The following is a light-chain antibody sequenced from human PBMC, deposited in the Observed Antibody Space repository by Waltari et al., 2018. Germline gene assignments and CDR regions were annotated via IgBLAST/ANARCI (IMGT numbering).Light chain of an antibody. CDR2: GAS. J-gene: IGKJ4*01. CDR1: QNVVNNY. V-gene: IGKV3-20*01. CDR3: QQCSFSPLT. Sequence: EIVLTQSPGTLSSSTGERATLSCRASQNVVNNYLTCYQQKPGQAPRLLIHGASSRATGIPDRCSGSGSGTDFTLTISRLEPEDFAVYYCQQCSFSPLTFGGGTKVEIK.